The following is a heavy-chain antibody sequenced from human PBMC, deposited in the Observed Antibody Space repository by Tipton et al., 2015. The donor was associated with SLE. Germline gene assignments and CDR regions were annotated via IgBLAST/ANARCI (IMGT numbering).Heavy chain of an antibody. J-gene: IGHJ4*02. V-gene: IGHV4-59*11. CDR3: AMGGSGWYSARY. CDR1: GDTISDHY. D-gene: IGHD6-19*01. Sequence: TLSLTCTVSGDTISDHYWSWIRQPPGKGLEWIGYISYSGSTNYNPSLKSRVTISVDTSKNQFSLKLSSVTAADTAVYYCAMGGSGWYSARYWGQGTLVTVSS. CDR2: ISYSGST.